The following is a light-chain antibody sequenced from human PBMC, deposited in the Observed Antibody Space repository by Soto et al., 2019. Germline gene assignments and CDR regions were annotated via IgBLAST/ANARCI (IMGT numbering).Light chain of an antibody. J-gene: IGKJ1*01. Sequence: EIVMTQSPATLSVSPGERATLSCRASQSVSTGLAWYQQKPGQAPRLLIYGASTRATGIPARFSGSGSGTEFTLTISSLQSEDFAVYYCLQYNNWPPWTFGQGTKVEIK. CDR3: LQYNNWPPWT. CDR2: GAS. V-gene: IGKV3-15*01. CDR1: QSVSTG.